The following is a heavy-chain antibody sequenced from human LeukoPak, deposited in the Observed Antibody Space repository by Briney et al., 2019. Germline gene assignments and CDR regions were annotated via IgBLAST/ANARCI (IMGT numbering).Heavy chain of an antibody. CDR3: AKGAYYDSTGYVDY. CDR2: ISGSGGST. CDR1: GFTFSSYA. J-gene: IGHJ4*02. Sequence: GGSLRLSCAASGFTFSSYAMSWVRQAPGKGLEWVSAISGSGGSTYYADSVKGRFTISRDNSKNTLYLQMNRLRAEDTAVYYCAKGAYYDSTGYVDYWGQGTLVTVSS. V-gene: IGHV3-23*01. D-gene: IGHD3-22*01.